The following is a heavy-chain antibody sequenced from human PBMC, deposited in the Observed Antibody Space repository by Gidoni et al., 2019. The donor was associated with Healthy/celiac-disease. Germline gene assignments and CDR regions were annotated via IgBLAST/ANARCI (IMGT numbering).Heavy chain of an antibody. V-gene: IGHV1-8*01. Sequence: QVQLVQSGAEVKKPGASVTVSCKASGSTFTSYDINWVRQATGQGLEWMGWMNPNSGNTGYAQKFQGRVTMTRNTSISTAYMELSSLRSEDTAVYYCARGQEKQWLDAFDYWGQGTLVTVSS. J-gene: IGHJ4*02. CDR3: ARGQEKQWLDAFDY. CDR1: GSTFTSYD. D-gene: IGHD6-19*01. CDR2: MNPNSGNT.